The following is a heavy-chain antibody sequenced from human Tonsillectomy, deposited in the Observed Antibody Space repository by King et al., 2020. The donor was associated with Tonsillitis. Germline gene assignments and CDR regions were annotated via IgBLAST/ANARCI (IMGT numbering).Heavy chain of an antibody. D-gene: IGHD3-10*01. CDR2: IHHSVST. Sequence: QLQESGPGLVKPSETLSLTCTVSGGSTTTFYWSWIRQPPGQGLEWIGNIHHSVSTNQNPSLKSRVTRSLDTSKNQFSLRLTSVTASDTAVYYCARTAVMVRGVISPFFDYWGQGTLVTVSS. V-gene: IGHV4-59*01. CDR3: ARTAVMVRGVISPFFDY. CDR1: GGSTTTFY. J-gene: IGHJ4*02.